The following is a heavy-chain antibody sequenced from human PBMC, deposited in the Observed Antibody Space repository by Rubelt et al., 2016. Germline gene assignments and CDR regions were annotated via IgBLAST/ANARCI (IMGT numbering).Heavy chain of an antibody. CDR3: ARGGVTVTTPFDY. Sequence: WVAVISYDGSEKYYADSVKGRFTISRDNSKNTLYLQMSSLRAEDTAVYYCARGGVTVTTPFDYWGQGTLVTVSS. V-gene: IGHV3-30*15. CDR2: ISYDGSEK. J-gene: IGHJ4*02. D-gene: IGHD4-17*01.